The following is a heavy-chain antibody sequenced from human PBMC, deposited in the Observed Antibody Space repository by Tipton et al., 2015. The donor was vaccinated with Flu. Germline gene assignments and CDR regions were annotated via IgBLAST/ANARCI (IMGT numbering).Heavy chain of an antibody. CDR1: GGSISSSTYY. CDR2: IYYSGSS. V-gene: IGHV4-39*07. D-gene: IGHD1-26*01. J-gene: IGHJ4*02. Sequence: TLSLTCTVSGGSISSSTYYWGWIRQPPGKWLEWIGSIYYSGSSYYNPSLKRRVTISLDTSKNQFSLNLSSVTAADTAVYYCARAQREPVEATLGYWDQGTLVTVSS. CDR3: ARAQREPVEATLGY.